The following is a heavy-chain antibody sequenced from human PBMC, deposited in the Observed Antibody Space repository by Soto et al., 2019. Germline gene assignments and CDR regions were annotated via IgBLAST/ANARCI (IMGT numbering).Heavy chain of an antibody. D-gene: IGHD6-6*01. J-gene: IGHJ4*02. CDR2: INSDGNST. Sequence: EVQLVESGGGLVQPGGSLRLSCAASGFTFTSYWMHWVRLAPGKGLVWVSRINSDGNSTCYADPVKGRFTISRDNAKNTLYLQLNSLRAEDTAVYYSARGPALPEYSSWSIDYCGQGSLVTLSS. CDR3: ARGPALPEYSSWSIDY. V-gene: IGHV3-74*01. CDR1: GFTFTSYW.